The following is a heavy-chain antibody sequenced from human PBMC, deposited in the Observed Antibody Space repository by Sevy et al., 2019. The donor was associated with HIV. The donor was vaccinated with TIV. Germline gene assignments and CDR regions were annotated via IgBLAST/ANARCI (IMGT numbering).Heavy chain of an antibody. J-gene: IGHJ4*02. D-gene: IGHD1-26*01. CDR1: GFTFGDYA. V-gene: IGHV3-49*03. CDR3: TRDLGRYSDPGWYFDY. Sequence: GGSLRLSCTASGFTFGDYAMSWFRQAPGKGLEWVGFIRSKAYGGTTEYAASVKGRFTISRDDSKSIAYLQMNSLKTEDTAVYYCTRDLGRYSDPGWYFDYWGQGTLVTVSS. CDR2: IRSKAYGGTT.